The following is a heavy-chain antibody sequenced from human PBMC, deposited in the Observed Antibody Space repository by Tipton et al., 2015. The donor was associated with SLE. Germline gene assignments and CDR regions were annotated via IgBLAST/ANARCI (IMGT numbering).Heavy chain of an antibody. J-gene: IGHJ4*02. V-gene: IGHV3-33*01. Sequence: SLRLYCAASGFTFSRYGMNWVRQAPGKGLEWVAVIWYVGSNKYYADSAKGRFTISRDNSKNTLYLQMNSLRAEDTAVYYCARTVSGQGHFDYWGQGTLVTVSS. CDR2: IWYVGSNK. CDR1: GFTFSRYG. CDR3: ARTVSGQGHFDY. D-gene: IGHD4-17*01.